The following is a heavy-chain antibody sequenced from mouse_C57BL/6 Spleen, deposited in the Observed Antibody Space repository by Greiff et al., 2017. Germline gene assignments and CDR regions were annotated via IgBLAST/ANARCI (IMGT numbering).Heavy chain of an antibody. V-gene: IGHV1-22*01. CDR2: INPNNGGT. CDR1: GYTFTDYN. CDR3: TRGWLPSYYFDY. D-gene: IGHD2-3*01. J-gene: IGHJ2*01. Sequence: EVQLQQSGPELVKPGASVKMSCKASGYTFTDYNMHWVKQSHGKSLEWIGYINPNNGGTSYNQKFKGKATLTVNKSSSTAYMELRSLTSEDSAVYYCTRGWLPSYYFDYGGQGTTLTVSS.